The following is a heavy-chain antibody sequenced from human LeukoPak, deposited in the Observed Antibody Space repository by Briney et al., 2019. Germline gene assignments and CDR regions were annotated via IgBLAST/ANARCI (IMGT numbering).Heavy chain of an antibody. CDR3: ANQVGATIDAFDI. V-gene: IGHV1-2*02. CDR1: GYTFTGYY. D-gene: IGHD1-26*01. Sequence: ASVKVSCKASGYTFTGYYMHWVRQAPGQGLEWMGWINPNSGGTNYAQKFQGRVTMTRDTSISTAYMELSRLRSDDTAVYYCANQVGATIDAFDIWGQGTMVTVSS. CDR2: INPNSGGT. J-gene: IGHJ3*02.